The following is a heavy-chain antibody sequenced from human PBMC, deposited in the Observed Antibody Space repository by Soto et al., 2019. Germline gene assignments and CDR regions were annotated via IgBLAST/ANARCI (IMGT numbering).Heavy chain of an antibody. CDR1: GFTVSSNY. Sequence: GGSLRLSCAASGFTVSSNYMSWVRQAPGKGLEWVSVIYSGGSTYYADSVKGRFTISRDNSKNTLYLQMNSLRAEDTAVYYCASVGPWLVRRGDAFDIWGQGTMVTVSS. J-gene: IGHJ3*02. D-gene: IGHD6-19*01. V-gene: IGHV3-66*01. CDR2: IYSGGST. CDR3: ASVGPWLVRRGDAFDI.